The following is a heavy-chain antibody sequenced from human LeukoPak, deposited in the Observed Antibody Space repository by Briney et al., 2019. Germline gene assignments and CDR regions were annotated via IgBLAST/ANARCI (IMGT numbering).Heavy chain of an antibody. CDR2: ISGSGGST. CDR3: ARDSGYSAAFDI. V-gene: IGHV3-23*01. Sequence: PGGSLRLSCAASGFTFRSHDMSWVRQAPGKGLEWVSGISGSGGSTFYADSVKGRFTISRDNSKNTLYLQMNGLRVEDTAVYYCARDSGYSAAFDIWGQGTMVTVSS. D-gene: IGHD2-15*01. CDR1: GFTFRSHD. J-gene: IGHJ3*02.